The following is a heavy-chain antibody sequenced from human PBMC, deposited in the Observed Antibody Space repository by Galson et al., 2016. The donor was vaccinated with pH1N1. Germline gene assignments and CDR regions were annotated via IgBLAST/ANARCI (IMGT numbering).Heavy chain of an antibody. CDR2: IYTSGST. D-gene: IGHD2-2*01. Sequence: SETLSLTCTVSGDSISSYYWSWIRQPAGKGLEWIGQIYTSGSTNYNPSLKSRVTMSVDTSKNQFSLKLSSVTAADTALYYCAREYNMVVPGEGWYYYYAMDVWGQGTTVTVSS. CDR3: AREYNMVVPGEGWYYYYAMDV. V-gene: IGHV4-4*07. CDR1: GDSISSYY. J-gene: IGHJ6*02.